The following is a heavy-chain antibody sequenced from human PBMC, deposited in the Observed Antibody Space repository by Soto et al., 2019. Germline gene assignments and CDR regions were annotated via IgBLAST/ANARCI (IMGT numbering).Heavy chain of an antibody. V-gene: IGHV4-31*02. D-gene: IGHD3-22*01. CDR2: VYHTGTT. CDR3: ARALVTDYNSRDYHYYFAMDV. CDR1: GGPVSGDDLY. Sequence: SETLSLTCVASGGPVSGDDLYWSWIRHLPGKGLEWIANVYHTGTTYYNPSLKSRVSMSVDTSQNQFSLILASVTAADTAVYYCARALVTDYNSRDYHYYFAMDVWGQGTSVT. J-gene: IGHJ6*02.